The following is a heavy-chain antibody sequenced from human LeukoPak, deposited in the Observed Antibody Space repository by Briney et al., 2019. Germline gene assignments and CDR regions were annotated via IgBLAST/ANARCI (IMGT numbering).Heavy chain of an antibody. Sequence: GGSLRLSCAASGFTFSNAWMSWVRQAPGKGLEWVGRIKSKTDGGTTDYAAPVKGRFTISRDDSKNTLYLQMNSLRAEDTAVYYCARDTYYYGSGSYYNVRYNWFDPWGQGTLVTVSS. V-gene: IGHV3-15*01. J-gene: IGHJ5*02. CDR2: IKSKTDGGTT. CDR3: ARDTYYYGSGSYYNVRYNWFDP. D-gene: IGHD3-10*01. CDR1: GFTFSNAW.